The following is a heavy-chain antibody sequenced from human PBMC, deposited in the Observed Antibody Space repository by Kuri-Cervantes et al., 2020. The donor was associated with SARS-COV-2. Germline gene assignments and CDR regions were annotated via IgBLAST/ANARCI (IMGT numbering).Heavy chain of an antibody. CDR1: GFTLRSHT. CDR2: IGSRSSST. V-gene: IGHV3-21*01. Sequence: GGSLRLSCAASGFTLRSHTVNSFRQAPGKGLKWVPSIGSRSSSTYYSDSVRGRFTISRDNAKNSLYLQMNSLRAEETAVYYCRAWLGHSDSGGEGALVTVSS. J-gene: IGHJ4*02. D-gene: IGHD6-19*01. CDR3: RAWLGHSDS.